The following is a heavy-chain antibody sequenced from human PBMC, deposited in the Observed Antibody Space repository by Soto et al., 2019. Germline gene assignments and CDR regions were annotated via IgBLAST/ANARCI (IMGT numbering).Heavy chain of an antibody. CDR1: GGSFSGYY. D-gene: IGHD1-7*01. CDR2: IYYSGST. CDR3: ARDIENGGTGTTLVYNWFDP. V-gene: IGHV4-31*11. Sequence: PSETLSLTCAVYGGSFSGYYWSWIRQHPGKGLEWIGYIYYSGSTYYNPSLKSRVTISVDTSKNQFSLKLSSVTAADTAVYYCARDIENGGTGTTLVYNWFDPWGQGTLVTVSS. J-gene: IGHJ5*02.